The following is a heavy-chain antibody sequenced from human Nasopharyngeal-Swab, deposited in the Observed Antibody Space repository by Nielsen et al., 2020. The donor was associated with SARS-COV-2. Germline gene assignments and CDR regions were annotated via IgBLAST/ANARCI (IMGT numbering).Heavy chain of an antibody. CDR2: IKSDSDGGTI. CDR1: GFTLSNAW. J-gene: IGHJ3*02. V-gene: IGHV3-15*01. D-gene: IGHD3-3*02. CDR3: TRELDGAFHI. Sequence: ETLSLTCAASGFTLSNAWMNWVRQAPGKGLEWVGLIKSDSDGGTIDYAAPVKGSFTISRDDSENTLHLQMNSLKTEDAAVYYCTRELDGAFHIWGQGTMVAVSS.